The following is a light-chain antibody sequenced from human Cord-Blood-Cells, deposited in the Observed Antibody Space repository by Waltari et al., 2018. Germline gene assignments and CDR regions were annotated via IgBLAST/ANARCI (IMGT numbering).Light chain of an antibody. CDR2: AAS. CDR1: LSISSY. V-gene: IGKV1-39*01. Sequence: DFQMTQSPSSLSASVGDRVTITCRASLSISSYFNWYQQKPGKPPKLLIYAASSLQSGVPSRFSGSGSGTDFTLTISSLQPEDFSTYYCQQSYSTPFTFGPGTKVDIK. CDR3: QQSYSTPFT. J-gene: IGKJ3*01.